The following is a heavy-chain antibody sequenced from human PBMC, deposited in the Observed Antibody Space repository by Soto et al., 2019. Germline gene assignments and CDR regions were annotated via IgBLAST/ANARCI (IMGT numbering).Heavy chain of an antibody. CDR1: GDSVSSSIAA. V-gene: IGHV6-1*01. Sequence: PSQTLSLTCAISGDSVSSSIAAWNWIRQSPSRGLEWLGRTYYRSKWDNDYAVSVKSRITINPDTSKNQLSLQVYSVTPEDTAGYYCARKPGGYAYFDYWGQGILVTVSS. CDR3: ARKPGGYAYFDY. D-gene: IGHD2-2*01. CDR2: TYYRSKWDN. J-gene: IGHJ4*02.